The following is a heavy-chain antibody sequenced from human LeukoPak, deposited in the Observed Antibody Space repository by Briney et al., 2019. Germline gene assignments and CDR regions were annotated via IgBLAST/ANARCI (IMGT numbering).Heavy chain of an antibody. CDR2: ISAYNGNT. V-gene: IGHV1-18*01. CDR1: GYTFTSYG. J-gene: IGHJ6*02. CDR3: ARHIVVVVAINYYYYGMDV. D-gene: IGHD2-15*01. Sequence: GASVKVSCKASGYTFTSYGISWVRQAPGQGLEWMGWISAYNGNTNYAQKLQGRVTMTTDTSTSTAYMELRSLRSDDTAVYYCARHIVVVVAINYYYYGMDVWGQGTTVTVSS.